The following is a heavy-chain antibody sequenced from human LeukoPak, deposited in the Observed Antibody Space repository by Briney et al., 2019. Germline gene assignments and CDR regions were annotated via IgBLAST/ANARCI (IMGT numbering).Heavy chain of an antibody. D-gene: IGHD2-2*01. V-gene: IGHV3-30*03. Sequence: PGGSLRLSCAASGFTFSSYAMSWVRQAPGKGLEWVAVISYDGSNKYYADSVKGRFTISRDNSKNTLYLQMNSLRAEDTAVYYCSTAAFDIWGQGTMVTVSS. CDR1: GFTFSSYA. CDR2: ISYDGSNK. CDR3: STAAFDI. J-gene: IGHJ3*02.